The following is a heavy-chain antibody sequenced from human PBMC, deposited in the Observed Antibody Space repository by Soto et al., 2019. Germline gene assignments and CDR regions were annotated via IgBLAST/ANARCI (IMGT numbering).Heavy chain of an antibody. J-gene: IGHJ4*02. V-gene: IGHV3-7*01. Sequence: EVQLVESGGGLVQPGGSLRSSCQPPGFTLSTVWLSWVRRVPGTGLEWVANIKQDGGEKYYVDSVKGRFTISRDNAKNSLYLQMNSLRAEDTAVYYCARDRASFPLFDYWGQGTLVTVSS. CDR3: ARDRASFPLFDY. CDR1: GFTLSTVW. CDR2: IKQDGGEK. D-gene: IGHD2-2*01.